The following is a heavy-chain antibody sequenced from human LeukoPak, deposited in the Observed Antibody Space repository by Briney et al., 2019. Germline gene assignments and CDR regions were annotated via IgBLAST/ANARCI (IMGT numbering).Heavy chain of an antibody. CDR3: ASDIVLKDY. Sequence: PGGCLRLSCAASGFTFSSYEMNWVRPAPGKGLEWVSYLSISGDTKNYADSVKGRFSISRDNAKNSLYLQKNSLRAEDAAVYYCASDIVLKDYWGQGTLVTVSS. V-gene: IGHV3-48*03. CDR2: LSISGDTK. D-gene: IGHD1-26*01. CDR1: GFTFSSYE. J-gene: IGHJ4*02.